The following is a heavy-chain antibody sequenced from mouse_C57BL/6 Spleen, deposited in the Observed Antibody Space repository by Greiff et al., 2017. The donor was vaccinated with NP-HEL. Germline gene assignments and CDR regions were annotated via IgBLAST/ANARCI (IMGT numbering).Heavy chain of an antibody. D-gene: IGHD4-1*01. V-gene: IGHV5-4*01. CDR3: GRDNWDWYFDV. CDR2: ISDGGSYT. CDR1: GFTFSSYA. J-gene: IGHJ1*03. Sequence: EVQLVESGGGLVKPGGSLKLSCAASGFTFSSYAMSWVRQTPEKRLEWVATISDGGSYTYYPDNVKGRFTISRDNAKNNLYLQMSHLKSEDTAMYYCGRDNWDWYFDVWGTGTTVTVSS.